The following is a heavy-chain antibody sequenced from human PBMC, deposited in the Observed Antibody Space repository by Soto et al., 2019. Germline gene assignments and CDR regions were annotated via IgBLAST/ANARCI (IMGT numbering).Heavy chain of an antibody. CDR3: ARLNGGSSSPLPYYYYYMDV. CDR1: GGSISSSSYY. D-gene: IGHD6-6*01. Sequence: QLQLQESGPGLVKPSETLSLTCTVSGGSISSSSYYWGWIRQPPGKGLEWIGSIYYSGSTYYNPSLKSRVTISVDTSKNQFSLKLSSVTAADTAVYYCARLNGGSSSPLPYYYYYMDVWGKGTTVTVSS. CDR2: IYYSGST. V-gene: IGHV4-39*01. J-gene: IGHJ6*03.